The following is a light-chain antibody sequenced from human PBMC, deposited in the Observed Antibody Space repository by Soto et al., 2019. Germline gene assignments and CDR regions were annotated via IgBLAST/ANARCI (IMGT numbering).Light chain of an antibody. CDR1: QGISKE. CDR3: QHYRSLPLT. CDR2: GAS. J-gene: IGKJ4*01. Sequence: DIQMTQSPSSLSASVGDRITISCQASQGISKELNWYQQKPGKGPELLIYGASNLHTGVPSRFSGSASTSGPGTHFSLTITALQPEDSATYYFQHYRSLPLTFGGGTKVEI. V-gene: IGKV1-33*01.